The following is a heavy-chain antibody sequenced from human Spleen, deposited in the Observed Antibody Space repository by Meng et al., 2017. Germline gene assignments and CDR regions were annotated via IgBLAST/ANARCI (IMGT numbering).Heavy chain of an antibody. D-gene: IGHD3-9*01. CDR1: GDSISNSNW. CDR3: ARGGYYDILTGYPYYYYGMDV. J-gene: IGHJ6*02. V-gene: IGHV4-4*02. CDR2: IYHSGIS. Sequence: SETLSLTCAVSGDSISNSNWWSWVRQPPGKGLEWIGEIYHSGISNYNASLKSRVTISVDKSKNQFSLKLSSVTAADTAVYYCARGGYYDILTGYPYYYYGMDVWGQGTTVTVSS.